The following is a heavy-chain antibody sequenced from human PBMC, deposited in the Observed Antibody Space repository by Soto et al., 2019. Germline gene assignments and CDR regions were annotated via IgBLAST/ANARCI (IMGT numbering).Heavy chain of an antibody. Sequence: SLRLSCAASGFTFDDYAMHWVRQAPGKGLEWVSGISWNSGSIGYADSVKGRFTISRDNAKNSLYLQMNSLRSEDTALYYCAKDMGYDLSPLGYFDYWSQGTLVTVSS. CDR3: AKDMGYDLSPLGYFDY. D-gene: IGHD5-12*01. CDR1: GFTFDDYA. J-gene: IGHJ4*02. CDR2: ISWNSGSI. V-gene: IGHV3-9*01.